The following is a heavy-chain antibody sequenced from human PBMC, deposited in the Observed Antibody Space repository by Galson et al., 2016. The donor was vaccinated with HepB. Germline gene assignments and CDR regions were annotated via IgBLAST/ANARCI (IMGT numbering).Heavy chain of an antibody. CDR3: ARLSWQWLVPIFDY. J-gene: IGHJ4*02. CDR1: GFTFDDYT. D-gene: IGHD6-19*01. V-gene: IGHV3-43*01. Sequence: SLRLSCAASGFTFDDYTMHWVRQAPGKGLEWVSLISWDGGGTYYADSVKGRSTISRDNSKNTPYLQMNSLRAEDTAVYYCARLSWQWLVPIFDYWGQGTLVTVSS. CDR2: ISWDGGGT.